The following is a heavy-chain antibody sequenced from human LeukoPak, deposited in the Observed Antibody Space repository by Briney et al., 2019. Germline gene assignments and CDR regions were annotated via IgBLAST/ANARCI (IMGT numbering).Heavy chain of an antibody. D-gene: IGHD3-16*01. V-gene: IGHV1-46*01. J-gene: IGHJ4*02. CDR2: INPNGGST. Sequence: ASVKVSCKASGYTFISYYMHWVRQAPGQGLEWMGRINPNGGSTSYAEKFQGGVTMTRDTSTSTVYMELSSLRSDDTAVYYCASCSHEGDPYYFDYWGQGTLVTVSS. CDR3: ASCSHEGDPYYFDY. CDR1: GYTFISYY.